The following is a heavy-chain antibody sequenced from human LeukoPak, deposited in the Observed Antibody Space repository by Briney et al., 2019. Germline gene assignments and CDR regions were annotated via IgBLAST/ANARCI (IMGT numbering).Heavy chain of an antibody. V-gene: IGHV4-38-2*02. CDR2: IYHSGST. J-gene: IGHJ5*02. CDR3: ASSYNWNYGPLFDP. CDR1: GYSISSGYY. D-gene: IGHD1-7*01. Sequence: PSETLSLTCTVSGYSISSGYYWGWIRQPPGKGLEWIGSIYHSGSTYYNPSLKSRVTISVDTSKNQFSLKLSSVTAADTAVYYCASSYNWNYGPLFDPWGQGTLVTVSS.